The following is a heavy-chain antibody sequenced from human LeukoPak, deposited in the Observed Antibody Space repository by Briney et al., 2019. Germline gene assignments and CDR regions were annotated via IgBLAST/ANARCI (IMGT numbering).Heavy chain of an antibody. J-gene: IGHJ4*02. CDR2: ISSSSSYI. D-gene: IGHD5-18*01. CDR3: ARGPRGYSYGVFDY. V-gene: IGHV3-21*01. Sequence: GGSLRLSCAASGFTFSSYSMNWVRQAPGKGLEWVSSISSSSSYIYYADSVKGRFTISRDNAKNSLYLQMNSLRAEDTAVYYCARGPRGYSYGVFDYRGQGTLVTVSS. CDR1: GFTFSSYS.